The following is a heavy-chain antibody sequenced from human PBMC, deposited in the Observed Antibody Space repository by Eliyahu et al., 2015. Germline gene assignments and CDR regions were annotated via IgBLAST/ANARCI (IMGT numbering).Heavy chain of an antibody. D-gene: IGHD1-26*01. CDR1: GXSIXXGGYY. V-gene: IGHV4-31*03. Sequence: QVQLQESGPGLVKPSQTLSLTPXVXGXSIXXGGYYXSWIRQHPGKGLEWIGYIYYSGSTYYNPSLKSRVTISVDTSKNQFSLKLSSVTAADTAVYYCARDLRGSYSXHFDYWGQGTLVTVSS. J-gene: IGHJ4*02. CDR3: ARDLRGSYSXHFDY. CDR2: IYYSGST.